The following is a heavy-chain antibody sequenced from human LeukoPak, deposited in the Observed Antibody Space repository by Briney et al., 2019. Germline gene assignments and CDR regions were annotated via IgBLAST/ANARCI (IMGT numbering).Heavy chain of an antibody. J-gene: IGHJ6*02. CDR1: GFTFSSYG. CDR2: ISYDGSNK. CDR3: AKDLGEYDYYYGMDV. V-gene: IGHV3-30*18. D-gene: IGHD3-3*01. Sequence: GGSLRLSCAASGFTFSSYGMTWVRQAPGKGLEWVAVISYDGSNKYYADSVKGRFTISRDNSKNTLYLQMNSLRAEDTAVYYCAKDLGEYDYYYGMDVWGQGTTVTVSS.